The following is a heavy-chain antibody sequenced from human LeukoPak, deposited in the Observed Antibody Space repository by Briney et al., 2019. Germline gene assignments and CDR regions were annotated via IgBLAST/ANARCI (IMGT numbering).Heavy chain of an antibody. Sequence: RPGGSLRLSFAAPGLTFDDYGMSWVGKAPGKGLEWVSGINWNGGSTGYADSVKGRFTISRDNAKNSLYLQMNSLRAEDTALYYCARVDPYSSGWYYFDYWGQGTLVTVSS. CDR2: INWNGGST. J-gene: IGHJ4*02. D-gene: IGHD6-19*01. CDR1: GLTFDDYG. V-gene: IGHV3-20*03. CDR3: ARVDPYSSGWYYFDY.